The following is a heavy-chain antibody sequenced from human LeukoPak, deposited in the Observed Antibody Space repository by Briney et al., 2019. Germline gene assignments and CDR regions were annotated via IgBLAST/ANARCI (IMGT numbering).Heavy chain of an antibody. CDR1: GFTFSKHG. CDR3: AKDQSGNIPGY. D-gene: IGHD2/OR15-2a*01. Sequence: GRSLRLSCADSGFTFSKHGMHWVRQAPGKGLEWVAVISNDGRSEYYADSVKGRFTISRDNSKKTLYLQMNSLRAEDTALYYCAKDQSGNIPGYWGQGTLVTVSS. J-gene: IGHJ4*02. CDR2: ISNDGRSE. V-gene: IGHV3-30*18.